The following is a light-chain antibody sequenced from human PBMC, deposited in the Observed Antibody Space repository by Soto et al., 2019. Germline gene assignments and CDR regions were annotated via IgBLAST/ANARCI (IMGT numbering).Light chain of an antibody. J-gene: IGKJ1*01. Sequence: TQSPATRSASSQEVITLSCRASQSVTNHFAWYHHRPGQAPRLLVYDASIRATGIPARFNAGGSGTEFTLVISSLPSEDAAVYYFQEYTAWPPGTFREETKVEYK. CDR3: QEYTAWPPGT. CDR1: QSVTNH. V-gene: IGKV3D-15*01. CDR2: DAS.